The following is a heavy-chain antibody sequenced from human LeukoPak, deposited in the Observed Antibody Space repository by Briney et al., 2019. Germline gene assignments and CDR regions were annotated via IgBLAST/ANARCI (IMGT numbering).Heavy chain of an antibody. J-gene: IGHJ4*02. V-gene: IGHV3-21*01. CDR3: AREGGRRDFDY. CDR2: ISTSGSYI. D-gene: IGHD1-14*01. Sequence: GGSLRLSCAASGFTFNPYTMNWVRQAPGKGLEWVSSISTSGSYIYYADSVKGRLTISRDNAKNSLYLQMNSLRAEDTAVYYCAREGGRRDFDYWGQGTLVTVSS. CDR1: GFTFNPYT.